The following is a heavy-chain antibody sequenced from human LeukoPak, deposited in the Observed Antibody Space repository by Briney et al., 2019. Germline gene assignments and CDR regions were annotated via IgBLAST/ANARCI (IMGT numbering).Heavy chain of an antibody. CDR2: ISVYNGNT. Sequence: GASVKVSCKASGDTSTSYVISWVRQAPGQGLEWMGWISVYNGNTNYAQKLQGRVTLTTDTSTNTAYMELRSLRSDDTAVYYCARAQQLIHQFDYWGQGTLVTVSS. J-gene: IGHJ4*02. V-gene: IGHV1-18*01. CDR1: GDTSTSYV. CDR3: ARAQQLIHQFDY. D-gene: IGHD6-13*01.